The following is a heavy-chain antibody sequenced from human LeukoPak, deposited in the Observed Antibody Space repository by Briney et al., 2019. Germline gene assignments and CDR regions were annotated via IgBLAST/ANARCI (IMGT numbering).Heavy chain of an antibody. CDR2: INHSGST. CDR3: ARVRWLVRGYFDY. J-gene: IGHJ4*02. CDR1: GGSFSGYY. Sequence: SETLPLTCAVYGGSFSGYYWSWIRQPPRKGLEWIGEINHSGSTNYNPSLKSRVTISVDTSKNQFSLKLSSVTAADTAVYYCARVRWLVRGYFDYWGQGTLVTVAS. D-gene: IGHD6-19*01. V-gene: IGHV4-34*01.